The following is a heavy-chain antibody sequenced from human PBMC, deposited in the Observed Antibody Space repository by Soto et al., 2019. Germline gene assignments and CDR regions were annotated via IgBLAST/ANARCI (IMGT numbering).Heavy chain of an antibody. CDR1: GFTFSSYA. CDR2: ISYDGSNK. D-gene: IGHD5-12*01. V-gene: IGHV3-30-3*01. J-gene: IGHJ2*01. Sequence: GGSLRLSCAASGFTFSSYAMHWVRQAPGKGLEWVAVISYDGSNKYYADSVKGRFTISRDNSKNTLYLQMNSLRAEDTAVYYCARGGYSGYDSPWYFDLWGRGTLVTSPQ. CDR3: ARGGYSGYDSPWYFDL.